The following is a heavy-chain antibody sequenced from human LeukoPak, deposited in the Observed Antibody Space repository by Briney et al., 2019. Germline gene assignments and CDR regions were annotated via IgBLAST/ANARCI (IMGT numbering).Heavy chain of an antibody. D-gene: IGHD3-22*01. CDR1: GYTFTGYY. J-gene: IGHJ5*02. CDR2: INPNSGGT. CDR3: ARGVGHYYDSSGLNWFDP. Sequence: VKVSCKASGYTFTGYYMHWVRQAPGQGLEWMGWINPNSGGTNYAQKFQGRVTMTRDTSISTAYMELSRLRSDDTAVYYCARGVGHYYDSSGLNWFDPWGQGTLVTVSS. V-gene: IGHV1-2*02.